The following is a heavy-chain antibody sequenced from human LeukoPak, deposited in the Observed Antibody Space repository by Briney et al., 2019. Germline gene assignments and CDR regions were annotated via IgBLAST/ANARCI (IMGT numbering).Heavy chain of an antibody. D-gene: IGHD3-10*01. V-gene: IGHV1-8*01. Sequence: ASVKVSCKASGYTFTSYDLNWLRQATGQGPEWMGWMNPNSGATGYAQKFQGRVTMTRSASINTAYMELSNLRSEDTAVYYCARAPGSGGFDYWGQETLVTVSS. CDR2: MNPNSGAT. CDR1: GYTFTSYD. CDR3: ARAPGSGGFDY. J-gene: IGHJ4*02.